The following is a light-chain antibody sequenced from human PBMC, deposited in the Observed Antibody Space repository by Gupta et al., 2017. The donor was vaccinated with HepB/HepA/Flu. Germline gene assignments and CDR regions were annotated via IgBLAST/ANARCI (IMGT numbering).Light chain of an antibody. Sequence: QSVLTQPPSASGTPGQRVTISCSGSSSNIGSNYVYWYQQLPGTAPKLLISRNNKRHSGVPDRVSGSNSGTSAALAISGLRAEEEADYYCEAWDDSRSGHWVFGGGTKLTVL. J-gene: IGLJ3*02. CDR3: EAWDDSRSGHWV. CDR1: SSNIGSNY. V-gene: IGLV1-47*01. CDR2: RNN.